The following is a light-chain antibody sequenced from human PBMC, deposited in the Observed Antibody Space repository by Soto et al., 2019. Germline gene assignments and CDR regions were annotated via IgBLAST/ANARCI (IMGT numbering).Light chain of an antibody. CDR1: SRDVGGYNS. CDR3: SSYTTGGSYV. J-gene: IGLJ1*01. V-gene: IGLV2-14*01. Sequence: QSALTQPASVSGSPGLSIAISCTGTSRDVGGYNSVSWYQQQPGKVPKLMIYGVSNRPSGVSNRFSGSKSGNTASLTISGLQAEDEGDYYCSSYTTGGSYVFGTGTKVTVL. CDR2: GVS.